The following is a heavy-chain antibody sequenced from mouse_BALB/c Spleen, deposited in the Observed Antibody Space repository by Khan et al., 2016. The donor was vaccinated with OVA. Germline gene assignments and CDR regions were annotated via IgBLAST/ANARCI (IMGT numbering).Heavy chain of an antibody. Sequence: VQLQQAGAELVKPGASVKLSCTASGFNIKDTYMHWVKQRPEQGLEWIGRIDPANGNTKYDPKFQGKATITADTSSNTAYLQLSSLTSEDTVVYYCARSPGTSFDYWGQGTTLTVSS. J-gene: IGHJ2*01. V-gene: IGHV14-3*02. CDR2: IDPANGNT. D-gene: IGHD4-1*01. CDR1: GFNIKDTY. CDR3: ARSPGTSFDY.